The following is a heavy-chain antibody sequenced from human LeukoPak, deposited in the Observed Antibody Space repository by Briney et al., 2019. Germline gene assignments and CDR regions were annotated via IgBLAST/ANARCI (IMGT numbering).Heavy chain of an antibody. CDR2: MHYSGST. D-gene: IGHD5-18*01. Sequence: SETLSLTCAVYGGSFSGYYWSWIRQPPGKGLEWIGSMHYSGSTYYNPFLKSRVTISVDTSKNQFSLKLSSVTAADTAVYYCARDGLWIQNAFDIWGQGTMVTVSS. CDR3: ARDGLWIQNAFDI. V-gene: IGHV4-34*01. CDR1: GGSFSGYY. J-gene: IGHJ3*02.